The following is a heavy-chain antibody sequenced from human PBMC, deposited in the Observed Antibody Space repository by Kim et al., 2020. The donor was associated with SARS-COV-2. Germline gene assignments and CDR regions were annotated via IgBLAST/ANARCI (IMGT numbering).Heavy chain of an antibody. J-gene: IGHJ6*02. D-gene: IGHD2-15*01. CDR1: GGSISSSSYY. V-gene: IGHV4-39*01. CDR3: ARRPVVVRPWAGNYYYGMDV. CDR2: IYYSGST. Sequence: SETLSLTCTFSGGSISSSSYYWGWIRQPPGKGLEWIGSIYYSGSTYYNPSLKSRVTISVDTSKNQFSLKLSSVTAADTAVYYCARRPVVVRPWAGNYYYGMDVWGQGTTVTVSS.